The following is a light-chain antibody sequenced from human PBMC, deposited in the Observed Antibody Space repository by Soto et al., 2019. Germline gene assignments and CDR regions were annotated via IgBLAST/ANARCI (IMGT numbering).Light chain of an antibody. V-gene: IGKV1-16*02. CDR1: QNLSNY. CDR2: AAS. Sequence: DIQMTQSPSSLSASVGHRATITCRASQNLSNYSAWFQQKPGKAPKAQIYAASILQSGVPSQFSRSGSGTDFTLTVSSLQPEDFATYYCQHYNSDPLTFGGGTEVEIK. J-gene: IGKJ4*01. CDR3: QHYNSDPLT.